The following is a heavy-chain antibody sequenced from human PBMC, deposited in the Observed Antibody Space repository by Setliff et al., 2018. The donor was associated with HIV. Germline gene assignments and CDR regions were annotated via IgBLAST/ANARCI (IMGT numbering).Heavy chain of an antibody. Sequence: SETLSLTCTVSGASITDGNYYWSWIRQPPGKGLEWIGYVYYGPDTYYNPSLESRLTISVDTSKNQVSLKLNSMTAADTAVYFCVRGPQWLVQKGRVYYFDYWGQGALVTVSS. V-gene: IGHV4-30-4*01. D-gene: IGHD6-19*01. J-gene: IGHJ4*02. CDR2: VYYGPDT. CDR3: VRGPQWLVQKGRVYYFDY. CDR1: GASITDGNYY.